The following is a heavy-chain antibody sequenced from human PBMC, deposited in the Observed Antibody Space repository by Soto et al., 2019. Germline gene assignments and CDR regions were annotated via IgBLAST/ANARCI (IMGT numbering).Heavy chain of an antibody. Sequence: GASVKVSCKASGGTFSSYTISWVRQAPGQGLEWMGRIIPILGIANYAQKFQGRVTITADKSTSTAYMELSSLRSEDTAVYYCARVGLCSGGSCYPGMDVWGKGTTVTVSS. J-gene: IGHJ6*03. D-gene: IGHD2-15*01. CDR3: ARVGLCSGGSCYPGMDV. CDR1: GGTFSSYT. V-gene: IGHV1-69*02. CDR2: IIPILGIA.